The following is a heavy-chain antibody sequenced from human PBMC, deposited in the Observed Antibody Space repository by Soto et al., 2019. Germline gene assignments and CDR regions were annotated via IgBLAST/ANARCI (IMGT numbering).Heavy chain of an antibody. CDR1: GGSISSGDSY. Sequence: ASETLSLTCTVSGGSISSGDSYWSWIRQPPGKGLEWIGYIDYSGSTYYIPSLKTRVTISLDTSRNQFSLKLSSVPAADTAVYTSARDIITARPRAYSNGMDVWGKGTTVTVSS. J-gene: IGHJ6*04. CDR2: IDYSGST. CDR3: ARDIITARPRAYSNGMDV. D-gene: IGHD6-6*01. V-gene: IGHV4-30-4*01.